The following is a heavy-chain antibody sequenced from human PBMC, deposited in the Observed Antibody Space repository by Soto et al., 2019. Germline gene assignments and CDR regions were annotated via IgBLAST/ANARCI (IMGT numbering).Heavy chain of an antibody. Sequence: PSETPSLTCTVSGDSITSNSYFWAWIRQSPGKGLEWIGSIYYSGNTYYTSSLKSRVTVSVDTSKNQFSLNLNSVTAADTAVYFCARLNSNKYGSYHFECWGQGALVTVSS. V-gene: IGHV4-39*01. J-gene: IGHJ4*02. CDR3: ARLNSNKYGSYHFEC. CDR2: IYYSGNT. D-gene: IGHD3-10*01. CDR1: GDSITSNSYF.